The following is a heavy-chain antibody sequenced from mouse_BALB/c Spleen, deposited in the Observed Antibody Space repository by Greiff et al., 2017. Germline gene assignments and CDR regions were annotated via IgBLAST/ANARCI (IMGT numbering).Heavy chain of an antibody. CDR3: ARLLWPHFDY. CDR1: GYTFTSYW. Sequence: VQLQQSGAELARPGASVKLSCKASGYTFTSYWMQWVKQRPGQGLEWIGAIYPGDGDTRYTQKFKGKATLTADKSSSTAYMQLSSLASEDSAVYYCARLLWPHFDYWGQGTTLTVSS. V-gene: IGHV1-87*01. D-gene: IGHD2-1*01. CDR2: IYPGDGDT. J-gene: IGHJ2*01.